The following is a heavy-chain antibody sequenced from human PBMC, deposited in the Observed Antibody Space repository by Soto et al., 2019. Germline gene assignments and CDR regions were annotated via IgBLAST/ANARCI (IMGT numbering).Heavy chain of an antibody. J-gene: IGHJ5*02. D-gene: IGHD2-8*02. CDR3: ARLYCTSDTCDSWFDP. Sequence: PVESLEISCTGFGYTFTTFWISWVRQMPWKGLEWMGRIDPSDSNTKYSPSFQGHVSISVDKSISTAYLQWSSLKASDTAIYYCARLYCTSDTCDSWFDPWGQGTLVTVSS. CDR2: IDPSDSNT. V-gene: IGHV5-10-1*01. CDR1: GYTFTTFW.